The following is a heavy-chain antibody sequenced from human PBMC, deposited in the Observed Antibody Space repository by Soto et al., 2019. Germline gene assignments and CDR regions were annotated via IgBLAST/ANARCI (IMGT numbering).Heavy chain of an antibody. D-gene: IGHD4-17*01. J-gene: IGHJ4*02. CDR3: PNKQETVYFNY. Sequence: SGPTLVNPTQTLTLTCTFSGFSLSTSGVGVGWIRQPPGKALEWLALTYWDDDKRYSPSLKSRLTITKDTSKNQVVLTMTNMEPVDTPKYYFPNKQETVYFNYWGRETRATFPS. CDR2: TYWDDDK. V-gene: IGHV2-5*02. CDR1: GFSLSTSGVG.